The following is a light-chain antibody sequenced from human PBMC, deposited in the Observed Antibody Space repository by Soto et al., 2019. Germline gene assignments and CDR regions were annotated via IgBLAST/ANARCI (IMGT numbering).Light chain of an antibody. CDR1: SSDVGSYNY. V-gene: IGLV2-14*01. CDR2: ASS. CDR3: SSYTSGSTLYV. J-gene: IGLJ1*01. Sequence: QSVLTQPASVSGSPGQSIIISCTGTSSDVGSYNYVSWYQQHPGKAPRLMIYASSNRPSGVSHRFSGSRSGNTASLTISGLQAEDEADYFCSSYTSGSTLYVFGSGTKVTVL.